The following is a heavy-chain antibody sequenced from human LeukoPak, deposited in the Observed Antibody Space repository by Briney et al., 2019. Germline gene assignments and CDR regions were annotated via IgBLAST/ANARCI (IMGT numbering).Heavy chain of an antibody. CDR1: GGTFSSYA. CDR3: ARQDYGGNSGYYYYYYGMDV. Sequence: SVTVSCKASGGTFSSYAISWVRQAPGQGLEWMGRIIPILGIANYAQKFQGRVTITADKSTSTAYMELSSLRSEDTAVYYCARQDYGGNSGYYYYYYGMDVWGQGTTVTVSS. CDR2: IIPILGIA. D-gene: IGHD4-23*01. J-gene: IGHJ6*02. V-gene: IGHV1-69*04.